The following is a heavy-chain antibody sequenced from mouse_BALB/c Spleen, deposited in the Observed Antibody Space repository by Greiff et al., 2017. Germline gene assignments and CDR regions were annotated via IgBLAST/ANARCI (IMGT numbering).Heavy chain of an antibody. CDR3: TRLGRGFSYYFDY. J-gene: IGHJ2*01. V-gene: IGHV6-6*02. D-gene: IGHD4-1*01. CDR1: GFTFSNYW. Sequence: EVKVEESGGGLVQPGGSMKLSCVASGFTFSNYWMNWVRQSPEKGLEWVAEIRLKSNNYATHYAESVKGRFTISRDDSKSSVYLQMNNLRAEDTGIYYCTRLGRGFSYYFDYWGQGTTLTVSS. CDR2: IRLKSNNYAT.